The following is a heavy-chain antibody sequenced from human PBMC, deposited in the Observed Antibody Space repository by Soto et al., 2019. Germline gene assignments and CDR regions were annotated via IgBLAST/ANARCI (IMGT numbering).Heavy chain of an antibody. CDR3: AKGTDIVVVPAAIGAFDI. V-gene: IGHV3-23*01. D-gene: IGHD2-2*01. CDR1: GFTFSSYA. CDR2: ISGSGGST. Sequence: GGSLRLSCAASGFTFSSYAMSWVRQAPGKGLEWVSAISGSGGSTYYADSVKGRFTISRDNSKNTLYLQMNSLRAEDTAVYYCAKGTDIVVVPAAIGAFDIWGQGTMVTVSS. J-gene: IGHJ3*02.